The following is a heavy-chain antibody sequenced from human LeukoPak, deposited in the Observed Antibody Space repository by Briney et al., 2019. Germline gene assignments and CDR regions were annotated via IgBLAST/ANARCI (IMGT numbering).Heavy chain of an antibody. Sequence: GGSLRLSCAASGLIFSNYAMSWVRQAPVKGLEWVSVISGGSGDTFYADSVKGRFTISRDNSKNTVYLQMHSLRAEDTATYYCATRNYYDNRGYYYYYFDYWGQGALVTVSS. D-gene: IGHD3-22*01. CDR1: GLIFSNYA. CDR2: ISGGSGDT. CDR3: ATRNYYDNRGYYYYYFDY. J-gene: IGHJ4*02. V-gene: IGHV3-23*01.